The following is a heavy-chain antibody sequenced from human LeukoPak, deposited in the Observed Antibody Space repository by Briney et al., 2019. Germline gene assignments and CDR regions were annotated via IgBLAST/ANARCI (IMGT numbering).Heavy chain of an antibody. V-gene: IGHV3-30-3*01. D-gene: IGHD2-15*01. CDR1: GFTFSSYA. Sequence: PGGSLRLSCAASGFTFSSYAMHWVRQAPGKGLEWVAVISYDGSNKYYADSVKGRFTISRDNSKNTLYLQMNSLRAEDTAVYYCASLVMVVAAPSDYWGQGTLVTVSS. CDR2: ISYDGSNK. CDR3: ASLVMVVAAPSDY. J-gene: IGHJ4*02.